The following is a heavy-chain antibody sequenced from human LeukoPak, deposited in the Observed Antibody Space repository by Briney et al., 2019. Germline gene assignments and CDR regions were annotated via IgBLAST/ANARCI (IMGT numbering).Heavy chain of an antibody. CDR1: GYTFTSYG. CDR3: ARTWELHDSLDY. J-gene: IGHJ4*02. V-gene: IGHV1-18*01. D-gene: IGHD1-26*01. Sequence: ASVKVSCKASGYTFTSYGISWVRQAPGQGLEWMGWTSAYNGNTNYAQKLQGRVTMTTDTSTSTAYMELRSLRSDDTAVYYCARTWELHDSLDYWGQGTLVTVSS. CDR2: TSAYNGNT.